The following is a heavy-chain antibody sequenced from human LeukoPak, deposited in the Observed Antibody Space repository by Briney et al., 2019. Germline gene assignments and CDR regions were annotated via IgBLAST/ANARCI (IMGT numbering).Heavy chain of an antibody. J-gene: IGHJ4*02. CDR2: INHSGST. CDR3: AGNPQDGLNFDY. CDR1: GGSFSGYY. Sequence: SETLSLTCAVYGGSFSGYYWSWIRQPPGKGLEWIGEINHSGSTNYNPSLKSRVTISVDTSKNQFSLKLSSVTAADTAVHYCAGNPQDGLNFDYWGQGTLVTVSS. D-gene: IGHD1-14*01. V-gene: IGHV4-34*01.